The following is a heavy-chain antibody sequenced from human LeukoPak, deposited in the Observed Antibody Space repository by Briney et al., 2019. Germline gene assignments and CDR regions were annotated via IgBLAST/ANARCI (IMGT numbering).Heavy chain of an antibody. Sequence: ASVKVSCKASGYTFTSYDINWVRQATGQGLEWMGWMNPNSGNTGYAQKFQGRVTMTRNTSISTAYMELSSLRSEDTAVYYCAGGRGITMIVVVSNNWFDPWGQGTLVTVSS. CDR3: AGGRGITMIVVVSNNWFDP. J-gene: IGHJ5*02. V-gene: IGHV1-8*01. CDR2: MNPNSGNT. D-gene: IGHD3-22*01. CDR1: GYTFTSYD.